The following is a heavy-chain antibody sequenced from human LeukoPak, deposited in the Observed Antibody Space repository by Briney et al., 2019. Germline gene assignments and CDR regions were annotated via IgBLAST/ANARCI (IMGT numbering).Heavy chain of an antibody. Sequence: GGSLRLSCAASGFTFSSYSMNWVRQAPGKGLEWVSSISSSSSYIYYADSVKGRFTISRDNAKNSLYLQMNSLRAEDTAVYYCARDRPTAGFDYWGQGTLVTVSS. V-gene: IGHV3-21*01. CDR2: ISSSSSYI. J-gene: IGHJ4*02. CDR1: GFTFSSYS. CDR3: ARDRPTAGFDY.